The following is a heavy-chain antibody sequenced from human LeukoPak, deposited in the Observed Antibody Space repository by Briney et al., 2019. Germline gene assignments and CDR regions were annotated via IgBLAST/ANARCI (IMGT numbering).Heavy chain of an antibody. Sequence: ASVKVSCTASGFSFTNYGISWVRQAPGQGLEWMGWISVHNGNTNYAQKFQGRVTVTTDTSTTTAYMELSSLRSEDTAVYYCARGRRITMVRGVGQPPYYWGQGTLVTVSS. CDR3: ARGRRITMVRGVGQPPYY. J-gene: IGHJ4*02. CDR2: ISVHNGNT. CDR1: GFSFTNYG. D-gene: IGHD3-10*01. V-gene: IGHV1-18*01.